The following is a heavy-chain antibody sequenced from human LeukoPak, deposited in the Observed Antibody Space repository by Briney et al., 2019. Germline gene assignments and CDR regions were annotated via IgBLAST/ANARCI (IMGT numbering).Heavy chain of an antibody. Sequence: ASVKVSCKASGYTFTSYYMHWVRQAPGQGLEWMGIINPSGGSTSYAQKFQGRVTMTRDTSTRTVYMELSSVRSEDTAVYFCARAGAYPDWYLAVAGPNWFDPWGQGTLVTVSS. J-gene: IGHJ5*02. D-gene: IGHD6-19*01. V-gene: IGHV1-46*01. CDR1: GYTFTSYY. CDR3: ARAGAYPDWYLAVAGPNWFDP. CDR2: INPSGGST.